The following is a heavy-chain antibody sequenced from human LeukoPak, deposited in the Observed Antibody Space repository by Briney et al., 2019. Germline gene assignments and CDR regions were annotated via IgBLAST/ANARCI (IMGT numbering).Heavy chain of an antibody. D-gene: IGHD6-13*01. CDR2: INHSGST. CDR1: GGSFSGYY. CDR3: ARDRAAAGLDY. V-gene: IGHV4-34*01. Sequence: TSETLSLTCAVYGGSFSGYYWSWIRQPPGKGLEWIGEINHSGSTNYNPSLKSRVTISVDTSKNQFSLKLSSVTAADTAVYYCARDRAAAGLDYWGQGTLVTVSS. J-gene: IGHJ4*02.